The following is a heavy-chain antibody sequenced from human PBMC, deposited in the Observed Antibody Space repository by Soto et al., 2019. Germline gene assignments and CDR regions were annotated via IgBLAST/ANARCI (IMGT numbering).Heavy chain of an antibody. V-gene: IGHV1-18*01. CDR3: ARDLHYGDMDV. CDR1: GGTFSSYG. D-gene: IGHD4-17*01. Sequence: ASVKVSCKASGGTFSSYGISWVRQAPGQGLEWMGWISAYNGNTNYAQKLQGRVTMTTDTSTSTAYMELRSLRSDDTAVYYCARDLHYGDMDVWGQRTTVTVSS. CDR2: ISAYNGNT. J-gene: IGHJ6*02.